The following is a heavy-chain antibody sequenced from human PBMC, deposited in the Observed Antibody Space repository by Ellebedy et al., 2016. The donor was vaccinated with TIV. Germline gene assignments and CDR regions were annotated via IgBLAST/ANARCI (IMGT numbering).Heavy chain of an antibody. Sequence: GESLKISCAASGFDFNTYGMHWVRQAPGKGLEWVAVIWYDGRNKHYADSVKGRFTISRDNSKNTLYLQMNSLRAEDTAVYYCARDYGDSLWGLDYWGQGTLVTVSS. D-gene: IGHD4-17*01. V-gene: IGHV3-33*08. CDR1: GFDFNTYG. CDR3: ARDYGDSLWGLDY. CDR2: IWYDGRNK. J-gene: IGHJ4*02.